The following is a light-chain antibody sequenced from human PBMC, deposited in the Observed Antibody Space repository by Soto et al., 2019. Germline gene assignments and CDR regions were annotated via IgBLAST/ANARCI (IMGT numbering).Light chain of an antibody. CDR1: QTVRTN. V-gene: IGKV3-15*01. CDR2: GAS. J-gene: IGKJ1*01. CDR3: QQHNNNWPT. Sequence: EIVITQSPATLPVFAGETVTLSCMASQTVRTNLAWYQHKAAQSPRLLMYGASNRATGFPARFSGSGSGTEFTLTISSLQSEDFAVYYCQQHNNNWPTFGQGTKVDIK.